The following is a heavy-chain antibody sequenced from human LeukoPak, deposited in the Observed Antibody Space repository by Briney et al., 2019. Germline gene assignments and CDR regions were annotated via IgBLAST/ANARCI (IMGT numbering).Heavy chain of an antibody. D-gene: IGHD3-22*01. J-gene: IGHJ4*02. Sequence: PGGSLRLSCAASGFTFSSYWMSWVRQAPGKGLEWVANIKQDGSEKYYVDSVKGRFTISRDNSKNTLFLQMNSLRAEDTAVYYCARSSSGYNYLYSDYWGQGTLVTVSS. CDR3: ARSSSGYNYLYSDY. V-gene: IGHV3-7*03. CDR1: GFTFSSYW. CDR2: IKQDGSEK.